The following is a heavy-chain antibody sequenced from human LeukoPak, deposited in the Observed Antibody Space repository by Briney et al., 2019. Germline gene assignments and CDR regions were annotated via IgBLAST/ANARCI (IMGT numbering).Heavy chain of an antibody. CDR3: ASQGIAVARTFDY. CDR1: GFTLSSYA. V-gene: IGHV3-30-3*01. Sequence: GGSLRLSCAASGFTLSSYAMHWVRQAPGKGLEWVAVISYDGSNKYYADSVKGRFTISRDNSKSTLYLQMNSLRAEDTAVYYCASQGIAVARTFDYWGQGTLVTVSS. CDR2: ISYDGSNK. J-gene: IGHJ4*02. D-gene: IGHD6-19*01.